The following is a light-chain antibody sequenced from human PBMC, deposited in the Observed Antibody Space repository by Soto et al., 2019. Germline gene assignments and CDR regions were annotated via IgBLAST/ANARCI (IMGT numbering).Light chain of an antibody. CDR3: AAWDDSLNGEVV. CDR2: STN. Sequence: QSVLTQPPSASGTPGQRVTISCSGSSSNIRSNSVNWYQQLPGTAPKLLIYSTNQRPSGVPDRFSGSKSDTSASLAISGLQSEDEADYYCAAWDDSLNGEVVFGGGTKVTVL. CDR1: SSNIRSNS. J-gene: IGLJ2*01. V-gene: IGLV1-44*01.